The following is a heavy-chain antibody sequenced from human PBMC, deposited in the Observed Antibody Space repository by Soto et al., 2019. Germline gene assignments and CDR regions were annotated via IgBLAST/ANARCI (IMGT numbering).Heavy chain of an antibody. J-gene: IGHJ5*02. V-gene: IGHV4-31*03. CDR1: GGSTSSGGYY. CDR2: IYYSGST. D-gene: IGHD2-8*01. Sequence: QVQLQESGPGLVKPSQTLSLTCTVSGGSTSSGGYYWSWIRQHPGKGLEWIGYIYYSGSTYYNPSLKSRVTISVDTSKNQFSLKLSSVTAADTAVYYCARDGGSGLMVYEDLNWFDPWGQGTLVTVSS. CDR3: ARDGGSGLMVYEDLNWFDP.